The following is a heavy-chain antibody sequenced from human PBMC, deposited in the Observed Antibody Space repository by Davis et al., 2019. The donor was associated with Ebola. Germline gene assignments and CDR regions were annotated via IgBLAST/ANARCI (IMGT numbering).Heavy chain of an antibody. CDR1: GGSISSYY. CDR3: ARALRYYDFWSGYFPTKFDP. J-gene: IGHJ5*02. D-gene: IGHD3-3*01. Sequence: SETLSLTCTVSGGSISSYYWNWIRQPPGKGLEWIGYIYYSGSTYYNPSLKSRVTISVDTSKNQFSLKLSSVTAADTAVYYCARALRYYDFWSGYFPTKFDPWGQGTLVTVSS. V-gene: IGHV4-30-4*08. CDR2: IYYSGST.